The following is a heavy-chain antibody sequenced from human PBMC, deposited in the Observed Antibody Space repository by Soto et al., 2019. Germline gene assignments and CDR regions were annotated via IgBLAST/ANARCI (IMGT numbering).Heavy chain of an antibody. CDR2: IIPIFGTA. CDR3: ARDGRISDYYYGMDV. Sequence: ASVKVSCKASGGTFSSYAISWVRQAPGQGLEWMGGIIPIFGTANYAQKFQGRVTITADESTSTAYMELSSLRSEDTAVYYCARDGRISDYYYGMDVWGQGTTVTVSS. J-gene: IGHJ6*02. V-gene: IGHV1-69*13. CDR1: GGTFSSYA. D-gene: IGHD3-3*02.